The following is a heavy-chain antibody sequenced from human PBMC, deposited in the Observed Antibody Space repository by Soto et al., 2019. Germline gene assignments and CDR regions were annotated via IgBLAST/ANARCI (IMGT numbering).Heavy chain of an antibody. CDR1: GFSFSSYS. D-gene: IGHD3-22*01. CDR3: GRGGGDYGIGCYYDAVF. CDR2: ISGSGGNI. J-gene: IGHJ4*02. V-gene: IGHV3-23*04. Sequence: EVQLVESGGGLVKPGGSLRLSCATSGFSFSSYSMSWIRQTPGKGLEWVSIISGSGGNIYYADSVKGRFTISSDNAKKPLYPQVNSLRADDTAVYYCGRGGGDYGIGCYYDAVFWGQGTLVTVSS.